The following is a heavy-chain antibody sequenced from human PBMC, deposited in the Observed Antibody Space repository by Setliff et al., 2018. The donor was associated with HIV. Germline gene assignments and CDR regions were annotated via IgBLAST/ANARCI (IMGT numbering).Heavy chain of an antibody. CDR3: ATEGGSSGHAGYFDN. J-gene: IGHJ4*02. D-gene: IGHD6-19*01. CDR2: IGTDGAV. CDR1: GFTFSGHV. V-gene: IGHV3-30*03. Sequence: AGGSLRLSCAASGFTFSGHVTHWVRQAPGKGLEWVAGIGTDGAVHYADSVRGRFTISRDNAGTTVYLQMSGLRAEDTAVHYCATEGGSSGHAGYFDNWGQGTQVTVSS.